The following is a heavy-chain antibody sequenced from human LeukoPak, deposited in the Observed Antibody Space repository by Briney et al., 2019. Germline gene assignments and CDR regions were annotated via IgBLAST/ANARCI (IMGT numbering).Heavy chain of an antibody. CDR3: ARDKYGSGSYSWSKRLDS. J-gene: IGHJ4*02. CDR2: IKQDGSEK. V-gene: IGHV3-7*01. CDR1: GFTFSSYW. D-gene: IGHD3-10*01. Sequence: GGSLRLSCAASGFTFSSYWMSWVRQAPGKGLEWVANIKQDGSEKYYVDSVKGRFTISRDNAKNSLYLQMNNLRAEDTAVYYCARDKYGSGSYSWSKRLDSWGQGTLVTVSS.